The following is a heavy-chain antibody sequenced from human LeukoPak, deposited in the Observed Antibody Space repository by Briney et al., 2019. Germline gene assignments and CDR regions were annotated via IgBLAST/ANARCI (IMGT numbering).Heavy chain of an antibody. D-gene: IGHD3-22*01. Sequence: GGSLRLSCAASGFTFSNYAMNWVRQAPGKGLEWVSSISSSSIYIYYADSLKGRFTISRDNAKNSLYLQMNSLRAEDTAVYYCAGKGGYYDSILYIWGRGTMVTVSS. CDR2: ISSSSIYI. CDR3: AGKGGYYDSILYI. J-gene: IGHJ3*02. V-gene: IGHV3-21*01. CDR1: GFTFSNYA.